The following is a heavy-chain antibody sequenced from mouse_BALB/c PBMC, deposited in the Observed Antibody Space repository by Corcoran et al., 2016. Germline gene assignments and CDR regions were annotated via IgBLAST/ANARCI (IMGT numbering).Heavy chain of an antibody. CDR3: ARWGDGYYFDY. CDR2: INTYTGEP. CDR1: GYTFTNYG. Sequence: QIQLVQSGPELKKPGETVKISCKASGYTFTNYGMNWVKQAPGKGLKWMGWINTYTGEPTYADAFKGRFAFSLETSASTAYLQINNLKNEDMATYFCARWGDGYYFDYWGQGTTLTVSS. V-gene: IGHV9-1*02. D-gene: IGHD2-3*01. J-gene: IGHJ2*01.